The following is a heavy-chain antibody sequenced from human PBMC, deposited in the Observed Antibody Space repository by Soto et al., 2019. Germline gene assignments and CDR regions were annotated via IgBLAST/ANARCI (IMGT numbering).Heavy chain of an antibody. Sequence: SETLSLTCALYRGYFSGYYWSWIRHPPGRGLEWMGGCNDSGSTNSNPSPKSRVTISVDTSKNQFSLKLSSVTAADTAVYYCARGRIVVVPAAIKNLFDPWGQGTLVT. J-gene: IGHJ5*02. V-gene: IGHV4-34*01. D-gene: IGHD2-2*01. CDR2: CNDSGST. CDR1: RGYFSGYY. CDR3: ARGRIVVVPAAIKNLFDP.